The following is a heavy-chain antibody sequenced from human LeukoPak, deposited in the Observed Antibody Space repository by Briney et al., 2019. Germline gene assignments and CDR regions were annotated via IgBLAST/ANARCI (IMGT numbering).Heavy chain of an antibody. CDR2: INHSGST. J-gene: IGHJ5*02. D-gene: IGHD2-21*02. V-gene: IGHV4-34*01. Sequence: SEILSLTCAVYGGSFSGYYWSWIRQPPGKGLEWIGEINHSGSTNYNPSLKSRVTISVDTSENQFSLKLSSVTAADTAVYYCAPRVVTWNWFDPWGQGTLVTVSS. CDR1: GGSFSGYY. CDR3: APRVVTWNWFDP.